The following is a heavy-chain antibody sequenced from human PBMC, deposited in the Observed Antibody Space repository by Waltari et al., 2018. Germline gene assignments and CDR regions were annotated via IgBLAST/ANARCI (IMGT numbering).Heavy chain of an antibody. Sequence: QVQLQESGPGLVKPSETLSLPCTVSGGSISSYYWSWIRQPPGKGLEWIGYIYYSGSTNYNPSLKSRVTISVDTSKNQFSLKLSSVTAADTAVYYCARVRVYSEVFDYWGQGTLVTVSS. J-gene: IGHJ4*02. D-gene: IGHD2-15*01. CDR2: IYYSGST. V-gene: IGHV4-59*01. CDR3: ARVRVYSEVFDY. CDR1: GGSISSYY.